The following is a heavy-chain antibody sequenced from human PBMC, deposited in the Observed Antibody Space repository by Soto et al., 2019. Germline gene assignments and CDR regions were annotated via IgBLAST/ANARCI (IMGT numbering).Heavy chain of an antibody. D-gene: IGHD3-10*01. CDR1: GGSISSDY. V-gene: IGHV4-59*06. CDR3: ATRSGSYYNVAFDI. CDR2: IYYSGST. Sequence: SETLSLTCTVSGGSISSDYWCWIRQPPGKGLEWIGYIYYSGSTYYNPSLKSRVTISVDTSKNQFSLKLSSVTAADTAVYYCATRSGSYYNVAFDIWGQGTMVTVSS. J-gene: IGHJ3*02.